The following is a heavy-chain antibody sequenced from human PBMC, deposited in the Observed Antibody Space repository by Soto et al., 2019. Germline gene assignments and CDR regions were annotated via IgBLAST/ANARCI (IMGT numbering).Heavy chain of an antibody. J-gene: IGHJ6*02. V-gene: IGHV3-21*01. CDR2: IGSRSDI. CDR3: AREYTAWPLAYGLDV. CDR1: GFTFSNYS. Sequence: SGGSLRLSXVGSGFTFSNYSINWVRQAPGKGLEWVSTIGSRSDIYYADSVKGRFTISRDNAENSVSLQMNSLRAEDTAVYYCAREYTAWPLAYGLDVWGQGTTVTVSS. D-gene: IGHD2-2*02.